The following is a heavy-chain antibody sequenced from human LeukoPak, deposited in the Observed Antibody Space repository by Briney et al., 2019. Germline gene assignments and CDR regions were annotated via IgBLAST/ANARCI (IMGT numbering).Heavy chain of an antibody. V-gene: IGHV3-7*01. CDR1: GFTFRNYW. CDR2: IKQDGSEK. CDR3: VTSPRGTGHY. J-gene: IGHJ4*02. Sequence: GGSLRLSCAASGFTFRNYWMHWVRQAPGAGLELEANIKQDGSEKYYVDSVKGRFTISRDNAKNSLDLQMNSLSAEDSAVYYCVTSPRGTGHYWGQGTLVTVSS. D-gene: IGHD1-1*01.